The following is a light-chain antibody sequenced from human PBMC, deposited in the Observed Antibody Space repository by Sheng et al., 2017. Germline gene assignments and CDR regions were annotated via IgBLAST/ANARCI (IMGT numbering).Light chain of an antibody. CDR2: KAS. J-gene: IGKJ5*01. CDR1: QSISSW. V-gene: IGKV1-5*03. CDR3: QQYNNYRVT. Sequence: DIQMTQSPSTLSASVGDRVTITCRASQSISSWLAWYQQKPGKAPRLLIYKASTLESRVPSRFSGSGSGTEFTLTISSLQPDDFATYFCQQYNNYRVTFDQGTRLEIK.